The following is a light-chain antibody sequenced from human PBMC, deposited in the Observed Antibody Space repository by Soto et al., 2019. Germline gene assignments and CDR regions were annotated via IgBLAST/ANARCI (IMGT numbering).Light chain of an antibody. CDR3: QQYHAFYS. Sequence: DIQMTQSPSTLSASVGDRVTITCRASQSFSTWLAWYQQKPGKAPKLLIYDASSLESGVPSRFSGSGSGTEFTLTISSLQPDDFTSYYCQQYHAFYSFGQGTKLEIK. J-gene: IGKJ2*03. CDR2: DAS. CDR1: QSFSTW. V-gene: IGKV1-5*01.